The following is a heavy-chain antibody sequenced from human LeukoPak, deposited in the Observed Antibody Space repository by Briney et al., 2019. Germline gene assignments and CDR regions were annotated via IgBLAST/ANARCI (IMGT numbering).Heavy chain of an antibody. CDR1: GFTFSSYS. CDR3: AREVREAAAVFANWFDP. D-gene: IGHD6-13*01. J-gene: IGHJ5*02. V-gene: IGHV3-21*01. CDR2: ISSSSSYT. Sequence: NPGGSLRLSCAASGFTFSSYSMNWVRQAPGKGLEWVSSISSSSSYTYYADSVKGRFTISRDNAKNSLYLQMNSLRAEDTAVYYCAREVREAAAVFANWFDPWGQGTLVTVSS.